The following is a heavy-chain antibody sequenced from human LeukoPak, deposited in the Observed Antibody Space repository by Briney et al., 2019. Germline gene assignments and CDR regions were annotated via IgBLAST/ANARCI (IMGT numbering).Heavy chain of an antibody. V-gene: IGHV4-39*01. D-gene: IGHD6-13*01. CDR3: ASPIAAAGRGGDY. Sequence: SETLSLTCTVSGGSISSSIYYWGWIRQPPGKGLEWIGSIYYSGSTYYNPSLKSRVTISVDTSKNQFSLKLSSVTAADTAVYYCASPIAAAGRGGDYWGQGTLVTVSS. J-gene: IGHJ4*02. CDR2: IYYSGST. CDR1: GGSISSSIYY.